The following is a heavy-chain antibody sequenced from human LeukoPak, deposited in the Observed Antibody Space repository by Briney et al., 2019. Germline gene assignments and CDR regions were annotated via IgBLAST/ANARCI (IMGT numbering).Heavy chain of an antibody. Sequence: ASVKVSCKASGYTFTGYYMHWVRQAPGQGLEWMGRINPNSGGTNYAQKFQGRVTMTRDTSISTAYMEPSRLRSDDTAVYYCARDYSSSWYIDAFDIWGQGTMVTVSS. D-gene: IGHD6-13*01. CDR2: INPNSGGT. CDR1: GYTFTGYY. J-gene: IGHJ3*02. V-gene: IGHV1-2*06. CDR3: ARDYSSSWYIDAFDI.